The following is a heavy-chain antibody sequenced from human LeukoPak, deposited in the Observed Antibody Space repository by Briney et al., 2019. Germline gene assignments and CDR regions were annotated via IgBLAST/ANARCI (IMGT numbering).Heavy chain of an antibody. D-gene: IGHD2-15*01. CDR3: ARRSPTVPLVGFAP. J-gene: IGHJ5*02. CDR2: IFYSGST. V-gene: IGHV4-39*01. Sequence: PSETLSLTCTVSAGSISNISYYWGWIRQPPGKGLEWIGTIFYSGSTYYNPSLKSRVTISVDTSKSQFSLKLKSVTAADTAVYYCARRSPTVPLVGFAPWGQGTLVTVSS. CDR1: AGSISNISYY.